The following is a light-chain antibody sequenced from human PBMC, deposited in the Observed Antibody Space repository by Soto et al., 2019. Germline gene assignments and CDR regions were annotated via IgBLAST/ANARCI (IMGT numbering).Light chain of an antibody. V-gene: IGKV3-15*01. CDR1: QSIGNF. CDR3: QKYNNWPPEYT. J-gene: IGKJ5*01. Sequence: ETVMTQSPATLSVSPGEGATLSCRASQSIGNFLAWFQQKPGQSPRLLIYGASTRATGVPLRFTGSGSGTEFTLTFSSLQSEDFAVYYCQKYNNWPPEYTFGQGTRLEIK. CDR2: GAS.